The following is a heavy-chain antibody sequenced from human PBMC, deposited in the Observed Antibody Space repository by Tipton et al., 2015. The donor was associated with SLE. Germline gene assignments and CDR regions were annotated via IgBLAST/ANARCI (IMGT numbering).Heavy chain of an antibody. V-gene: IGHV4-61*02. CDR2: IYTSGST. J-gene: IGHJ2*01. Sequence: LRLSCTVSGGSISSGSYYWSWIRQPAGKGLEWIGRIYTSGSTNYNPSLKSRVTISVDTSKNQFSLKLSSVTAADTAVYYCARDRGVYWYFDLWGRGTLVTVSS. CDR1: GGSISSGSYY. D-gene: IGHD2-8*01. CDR3: ARDRGVYWYFDL.